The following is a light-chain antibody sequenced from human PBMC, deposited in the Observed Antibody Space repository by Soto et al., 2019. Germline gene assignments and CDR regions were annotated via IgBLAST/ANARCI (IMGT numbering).Light chain of an antibody. CDR2: GAS. J-gene: IGKJ2*01. CDR3: LQHDSYPST. Sequence: DIQMTQSPSAVSASVGDTVTVTCRVSQGITTFLAWFRQRPGQVPERLIYGASSLQTGVPSRFSGRGSGTEFIHTISSLQPEDFATYYYLQHDSYPSTFGPGNKVEIK. CDR1: QGITTF. V-gene: IGKV1-17*03.